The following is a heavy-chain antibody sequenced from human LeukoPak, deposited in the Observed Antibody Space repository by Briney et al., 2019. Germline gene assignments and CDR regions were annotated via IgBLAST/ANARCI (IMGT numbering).Heavy chain of an antibody. CDR2: IIPIFGTA. J-gene: IGHJ4*02. D-gene: IGHD2-2*01. CDR1: GGTFSSYA. CDR3: ARGGAFLYCSSTSCYRLSYYFDY. V-gene: IGHV1-69*01. Sequence: AASVKVSCKASGGTFSSYAICWVRQAPGQGLEWMGGIIPIFGTANYAQKFQGRVTITADESTSTAYMELSSLRSEDTAVYYCARGGAFLYCSSTSCYRLSYYFDYWGQGTLVTVSS.